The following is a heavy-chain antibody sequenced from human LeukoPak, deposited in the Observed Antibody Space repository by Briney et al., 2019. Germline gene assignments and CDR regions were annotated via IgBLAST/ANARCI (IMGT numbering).Heavy chain of an antibody. CDR1: GFTFDDYA. V-gene: IGHV3-9*01. CDR3: TRSSQTYYGSGRYCDY. J-gene: IGHJ4*02. D-gene: IGHD3-10*01. CDR2: ISWNSGSI. Sequence: GGSLRLSCAASGFTFDDYAMHWVRQAPGKGLEWVSGISWNSGSIGYADSVKGRFTISRDNAKNSLYLQMNSLKTEDTAVYYCTRSSQTYYGSGRYCDYWGQGTLVTVSS.